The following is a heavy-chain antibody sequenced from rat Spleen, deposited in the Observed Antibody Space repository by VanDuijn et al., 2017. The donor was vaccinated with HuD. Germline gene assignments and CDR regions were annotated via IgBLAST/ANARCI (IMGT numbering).Heavy chain of an antibody. V-gene: IGHV5-20*01. J-gene: IGHJ2*01. CDR2: ITDTGDST. CDR1: GFTFSDYN. D-gene: IGHD1-11*01. Sequence: EVQLVESGGGLVQPGRSLKLSCAASGFTFSDYNMAWVRQAPGKGLEWVASITDTGDSTYYPDSVKGRFTISRDNAKSTLYLQMNSLRSEDTATYYCTRGGSPRYWGQGVMVTVSS. CDR3: TRGGSPRY.